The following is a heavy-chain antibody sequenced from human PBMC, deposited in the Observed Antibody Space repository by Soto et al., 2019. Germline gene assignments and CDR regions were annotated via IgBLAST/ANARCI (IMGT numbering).Heavy chain of an antibody. V-gene: IGHV1-18*01. CDR3: TRSDYKDSSGNYLDY. CDR1: GYTFTSYG. J-gene: IGHJ4*02. Sequence: GASVKVSCKASGYTFTSYGISWVRQAPGQGLEWMGWISAYNGNTNYAQKLQGRVTMTTDTSTSTAYMELNSLKTEDTAVYYCTRSDYKDSSGNYLDYWGQGTLVTVSS. CDR2: ISAYNGNT. D-gene: IGHD3-22*01.